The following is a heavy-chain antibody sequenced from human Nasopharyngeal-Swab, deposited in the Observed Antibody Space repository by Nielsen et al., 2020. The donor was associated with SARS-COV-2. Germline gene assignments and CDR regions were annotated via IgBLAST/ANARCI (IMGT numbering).Heavy chain of an antibody. J-gene: IGHJ4*02. CDR2: ISGSGGST. V-gene: IGHV3-23*01. Sequence: GESLKISCAASGFTFSSYAMSWVRQAPGKGLEWVSAISGSGGSTYYADSVKGRFTISRDNSKNTPYLQMNSLRAEVTAVYYCAKDYHGSSPYDYWGQGTLVTVSS. CDR1: GFTFSSYA. CDR3: AKDYHGSSPYDY. D-gene: IGHD6-6*01.